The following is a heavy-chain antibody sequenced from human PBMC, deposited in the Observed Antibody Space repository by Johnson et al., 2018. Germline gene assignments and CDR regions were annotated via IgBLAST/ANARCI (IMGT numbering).Heavy chain of an antibody. D-gene: IGHD3-10*01. J-gene: IGHJ6*02. Sequence: QVQLQESGGGVVQPGRSLRLSCAASGFTFSTYGMHWVRQAPGKGLDGVAIIWYDGSNKYYADSVKGLFTISRDNSKNTLYLQMNSLGAEDTAEYYCANTPPRWFGELTPYGMDVWGQGTTVTVSS. V-gene: IGHV3-33*06. CDR1: GFTFSTYG. CDR2: IWYDGSNK. CDR3: ANTPPRWFGELTPYGMDV.